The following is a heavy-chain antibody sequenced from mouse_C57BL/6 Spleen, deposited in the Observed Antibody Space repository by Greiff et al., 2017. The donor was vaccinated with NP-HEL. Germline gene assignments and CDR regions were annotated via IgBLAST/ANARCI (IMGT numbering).Heavy chain of an antibody. Sequence: EVQLQQSGAELVKPGASVKLSCTASGFNIKDYYMHWVKQRTEQGLEWIGRFDPEDGETKYAPKFPGKATITADTSSNTAYLQLSSLTSEDTAVYYCARFYDGYYPYFDYWGQGTTLTVSS. CDR2: FDPEDGET. D-gene: IGHD2-3*01. J-gene: IGHJ2*01. CDR1: GFNIKDYY. CDR3: ARFYDGYYPYFDY. V-gene: IGHV14-2*01.